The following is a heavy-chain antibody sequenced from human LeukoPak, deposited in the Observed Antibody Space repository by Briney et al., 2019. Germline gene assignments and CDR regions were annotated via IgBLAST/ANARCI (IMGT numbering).Heavy chain of an antibody. CDR1: GGSLTSYY. CDR3: ARLNSSSWARNYYSYMDV. V-gene: IGHV4-4*09. J-gene: IGHJ6*03. D-gene: IGHD6-13*01. Sequence: SETLSLTCTFSGGSLTSYYWGWIRQPPGKGLEWIEYIYTSGSTNSNPSLKSRVTISVDTSKNQFSLKLSSVTAAATAVYYCARLNSSSWARNYYSYMDVWGKGTTVTVSS. CDR2: IYTSGST.